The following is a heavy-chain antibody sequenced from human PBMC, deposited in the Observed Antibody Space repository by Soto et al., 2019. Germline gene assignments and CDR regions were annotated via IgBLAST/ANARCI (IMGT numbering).Heavy chain of an antibody. CDR2: IYNSGSA. CDR1: GGSFTSGDYY. J-gene: IGHJ4*02. V-gene: IGHV4-30-4*01. Sequence: SETLSLTCTVSGGSFTSGDYYWSWIRQPPGKGLEWIGYIYNSGSAYYNPSLKSRVTISVDTSKNQFSLKLNSITAADTAVYYCARAGGIQVWSEIDYWGQRIIVTVST. D-gene: IGHD5-18*01. CDR3: ARAGGIQVWSEIDY.